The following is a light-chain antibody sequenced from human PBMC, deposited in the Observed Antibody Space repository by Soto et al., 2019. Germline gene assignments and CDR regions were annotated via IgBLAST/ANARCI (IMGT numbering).Light chain of an antibody. CDR1: QSVSDNH. CDR2: AAS. CDR3: HQYNNWPWT. V-gene: IGKV3-15*01. J-gene: IGKJ1*01. Sequence: IVLTHSLGTLSLSPGERATLSCRASQSVSDNHVAWYRQKPGQAPRLLIYAASTRATGIPVRFSGSGSETEFTLTIRSLQSEDFALYYCHQYNNWPWTFGQGTKADI.